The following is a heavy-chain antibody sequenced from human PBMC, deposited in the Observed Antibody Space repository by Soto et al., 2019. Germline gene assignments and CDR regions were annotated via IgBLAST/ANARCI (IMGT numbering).Heavy chain of an antibody. CDR1: GYTFTSYD. D-gene: IGHD6-19*01. CDR3: AVQAVIAVAGKLPFYYYYYMDV. CDR2: MNPNSGNT. V-gene: IGHV1-8*01. J-gene: IGHJ6*03. Sequence: ASVKVSCKASGYTFTSYDINWVRQATGQGLEWMGWMNPNSGNTGYAQKFQGRVTMTRNTSISTAYMELSSLRSEDTAVYYCAVQAVIAVAGKLPFYYYYYMDVWGKGTTVTVSS.